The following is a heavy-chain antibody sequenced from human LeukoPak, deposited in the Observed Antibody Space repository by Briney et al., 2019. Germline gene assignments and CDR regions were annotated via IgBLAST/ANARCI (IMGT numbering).Heavy chain of an antibody. J-gene: IGHJ4*02. V-gene: IGHV3-21*01. CDR2: ISSSSSYI. CDR3: ARDQKYSSSFDY. CDR1: GFTFSSYS. D-gene: IGHD6-6*01. Sequence: GGSLRLSCAASGFTFSSYSINWVRQAPGKGLEWVSSISSSSSYIYYADSVKGRFTISRDNAKNSLYLQMNSLRAEDTAVYYCARDQKYSSSFDYWGQGTLVTVSS.